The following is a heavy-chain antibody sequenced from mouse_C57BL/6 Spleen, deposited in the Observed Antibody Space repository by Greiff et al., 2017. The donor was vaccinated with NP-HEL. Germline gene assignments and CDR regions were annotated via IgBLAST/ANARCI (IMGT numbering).Heavy chain of an antibody. V-gene: IGHV1-69*01. CDR3: ARRYSSSCYAMDY. CDR2: IDPSDSYT. D-gene: IGHD1-1*01. Sequence: QVHVKQPGAELVMPGASVKLSCKASGYTFTSYWMHWVKQRPGQGLEWIGEIDPSDSYTNYNQKFKGKSTLTVDKSSSTAYMQLSSLTSEDSAVYYCARRYSSSCYAMDYWGQGTSVTVSS. J-gene: IGHJ4*01. CDR1: GYTFTSYW.